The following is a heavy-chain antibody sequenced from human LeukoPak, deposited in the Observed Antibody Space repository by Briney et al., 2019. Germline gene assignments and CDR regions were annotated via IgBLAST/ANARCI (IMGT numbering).Heavy chain of an antibody. CDR3: ARGPVSYGSGSSLNWFDP. CDR2: ININSGDT. CDR1: GYTFTGYY. V-gene: IGHV1-2*02. D-gene: IGHD3-10*01. J-gene: IGHJ5*02. Sequence: GASVKVSCKASGYTFTGYYMHWVRQAPGQGLEWMGWININSGDTNYAEKFQGRVTMNRDTSMNTAYMELSRLRSDDTAVYFCARGPVSYGSGSSLNWFDPWGQGTLVIVSS.